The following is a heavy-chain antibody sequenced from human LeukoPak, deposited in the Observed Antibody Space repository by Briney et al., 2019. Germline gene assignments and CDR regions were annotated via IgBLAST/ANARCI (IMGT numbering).Heavy chain of an antibody. J-gene: IGHJ5*02. CDR2: ISSSGSTI. Sequence: GRSLRLSFAASGFTFSDYYMSWIRQAPGKGLEWVSYISSSGSTIYYADSVKGRFTISRDNAKNSLYLQMNSLRAEDTAVYYCARDQRYSSSWYRNWFDPWGQGTLVTVSS. CDR3: ARDQRYSSSWYRNWFDP. V-gene: IGHV3-11*01. D-gene: IGHD6-13*01. CDR1: GFTFSDYY.